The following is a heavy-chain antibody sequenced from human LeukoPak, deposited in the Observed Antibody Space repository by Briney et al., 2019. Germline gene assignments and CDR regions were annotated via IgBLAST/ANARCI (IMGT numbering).Heavy chain of an antibody. CDR3: ARRDQLGYCSSTSCPTGWFDP. CDR2: IYYSGST. D-gene: IGHD2-2*01. V-gene: IGHV4-39*01. J-gene: IGHJ5*02. CDR1: GFTFSSYA. Sequence: KPGGSLRLSCAASGFTFSSYAMSWVRQPPGKGLEWIGSIYYSGSTYYNPSLKSRVTISVDTSKNQFSLKLSSVTAADTAVYYCARRDQLGYCSSTSCPTGWFDPWGQGTLVTVSS.